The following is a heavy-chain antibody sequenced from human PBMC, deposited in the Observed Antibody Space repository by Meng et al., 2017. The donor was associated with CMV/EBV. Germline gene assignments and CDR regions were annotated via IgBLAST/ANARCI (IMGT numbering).Heavy chain of an antibody. CDR2: IWYDGSNK. CDR1: GFTFSSYG. Sequence: SCAASGFTFSSYGMHWVRQAPGKGLEWVAVIWYDGSNKYYADSVKGRFTISRDNSKNTLYLQMNSLRAEDTAVYYCAKDLLRYCSSTSCPFGMDVWGQGTTVTVSS. J-gene: IGHJ6*02. D-gene: IGHD2-2*01. V-gene: IGHV3-33*06. CDR3: AKDLLRYCSSTSCPFGMDV.